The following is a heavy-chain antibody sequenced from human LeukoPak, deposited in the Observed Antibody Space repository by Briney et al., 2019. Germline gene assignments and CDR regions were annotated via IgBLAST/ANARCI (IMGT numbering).Heavy chain of an antibody. V-gene: IGHV1-8*03. J-gene: IGHJ6*03. CDR1: GYTFTSYD. CDR2: MNPNSGNT. CDR3: ARSITIAVAGAYYYMDV. D-gene: IGHD6-19*01. Sequence: ASVKVSCKASGYTFTSYDINWVRQATGQGLEWMGWMNPNSGNTGYAQKFQGRVTITRNTSISTAYMELSSLRSEDTAVYYCARSITIAVAGAYYYMDVWGKGTRSPSP.